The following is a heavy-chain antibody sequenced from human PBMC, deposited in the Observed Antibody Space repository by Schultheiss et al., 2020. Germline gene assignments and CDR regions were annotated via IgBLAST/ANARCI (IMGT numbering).Heavy chain of an antibody. V-gene: IGHV1-69*13. Sequence: SVKVSCKASGGTFSSYAISWVRQAPGQGLEWMGGIIPIFGTANYAQKFQGRVTITADESTSTAYMELSSLRSEDTAVYYCARDGTGGQLVPFDYWGQGTLVTVSS. J-gene: IGHJ4*02. D-gene: IGHD6-6*01. CDR2: IIPIFGTA. CDR3: ARDGTGGQLVPFDY. CDR1: GGTFSSYA.